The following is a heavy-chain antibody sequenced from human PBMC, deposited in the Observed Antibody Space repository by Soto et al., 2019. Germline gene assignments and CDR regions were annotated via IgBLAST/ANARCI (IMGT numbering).Heavy chain of an antibody. CDR1: GYTFTSYA. J-gene: IGHJ4*02. D-gene: IGHD2-2*01. CDR2: INAGNGNT. CDR3: TRDSAKYPVDY. Sequence: QVQLVQSGAEVKKPGASVKVSCKASGYTFTSYAMHWVRQAPGQRLEWMGWINAGNGNTKYSQKFQGRVTITRDTSASTAYMELSSLRSEDTAVYYCTRDSAKYPVDYWGQGTLVTVSS. V-gene: IGHV1-3*01.